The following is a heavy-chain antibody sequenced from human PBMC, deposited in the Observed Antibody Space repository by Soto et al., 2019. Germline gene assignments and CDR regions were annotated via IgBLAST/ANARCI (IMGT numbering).Heavy chain of an antibody. V-gene: IGHV5-51*03. Sequence: EVQLVQSGAEAKKPGESLKISCEGSGYSFTTYWIGWVRRMPGKGLEWMGLIYPGDSETRYSPSFQGQVTISADKSINTADLQWTSLKASDTDVYYCARTATNWFDVWGQGTLVTVSS. CDR1: GYSFTTYW. CDR3: ARTATNWFDV. CDR2: IYPGDSET. J-gene: IGHJ5*02. D-gene: IGHD2-15*01.